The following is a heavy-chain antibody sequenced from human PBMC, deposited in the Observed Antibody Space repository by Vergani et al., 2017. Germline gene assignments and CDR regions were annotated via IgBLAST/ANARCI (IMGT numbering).Heavy chain of an antibody. CDR1: GFTFSRYS. J-gene: IGHJ5*02. CDR2: SSSRSSYI. Sequence: EVQLVESGGGLVTPGGSLRLSCAASGFTFSRYSMHWVRQAPGKGLEWVSSSSSRSSYIYYADSVKGRFTISRDNAKNSLYLQMNSLRAEDTAVYYCARFPRYNILTGSPPAWGQGTLVTVSS. V-gene: IGHV3-21*01. D-gene: IGHD3-9*01. CDR3: ARFPRYNILTGSPPA.